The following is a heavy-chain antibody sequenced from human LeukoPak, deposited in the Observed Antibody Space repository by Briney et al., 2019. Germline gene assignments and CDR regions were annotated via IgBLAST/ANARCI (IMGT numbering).Heavy chain of an antibody. J-gene: IGHJ4*02. D-gene: IGHD3-22*01. V-gene: IGHV3-21*04. Sequence: GGSLRLSCAASGFTFSSYSMNWVRQAPGKGLEWVSSISSSSSYIYYADSVKGRFTISRDNSKNTLYLQMNSLRAEDTAVYYCAKRGTYYYDSSGYEIYWGQGTLVTVSS. CDR2: ISSSSSYI. CDR1: GFTFSSYS. CDR3: AKRGTYYYDSSGYEIY.